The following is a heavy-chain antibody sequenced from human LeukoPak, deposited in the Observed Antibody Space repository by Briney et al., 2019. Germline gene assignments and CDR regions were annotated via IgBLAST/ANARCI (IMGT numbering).Heavy chain of an antibody. D-gene: IGHD5-12*01. CDR3: ARARGGSNWFDP. J-gene: IGHJ5*02. V-gene: IGHV3-13*01. Sequence: GGSLRLSCAASGFTFSSYDMHWVRQATGEGLEWVSAIGTAGDTYYPGSVKGRFTISRENAKNSLYLQMNSLRAGDTAVYYCARARGGSNWFDPWSQGTLVTVSS. CDR1: GFTFSSYD. CDR2: IGTAGDT.